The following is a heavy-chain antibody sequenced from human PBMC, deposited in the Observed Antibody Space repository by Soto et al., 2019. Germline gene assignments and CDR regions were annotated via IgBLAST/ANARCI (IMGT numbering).Heavy chain of an antibody. CDR1: GFTFSSYW. Sequence: GGSLRLSCAASGFTFSSYWMSWVRQAPGKGLEWVANIKQDGSEKYYVDSVKGRFTISRDNAKNSLYLQMNSLRAEDTAVYYCARVSYSSGWYFDAFDIWGQGTMVTVSS. J-gene: IGHJ3*02. CDR3: ARVSYSSGWYFDAFDI. V-gene: IGHV3-7*01. CDR2: IKQDGSEK. D-gene: IGHD6-19*01.